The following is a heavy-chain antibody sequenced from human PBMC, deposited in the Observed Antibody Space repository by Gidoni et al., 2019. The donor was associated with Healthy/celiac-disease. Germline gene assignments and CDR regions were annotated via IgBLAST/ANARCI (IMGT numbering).Heavy chain of an antibody. D-gene: IGHD3-22*01. V-gene: IGHV1-69*01. CDR2: IIPIFGTA. CDR1: GGTFSSYA. Sequence: QVQLVQTGAEVKKPGSSVKVSCKASGGTFSSYAISWVRQAPGQGLEWLGGIIPIFGTANYAQKFQGRVTITADESTSTAYMELSSLRSEDTAVYYCARAEDYYDSSSGAFDIWGQGTMVTVSS. CDR3: ARAEDYYDSSSGAFDI. J-gene: IGHJ3*02.